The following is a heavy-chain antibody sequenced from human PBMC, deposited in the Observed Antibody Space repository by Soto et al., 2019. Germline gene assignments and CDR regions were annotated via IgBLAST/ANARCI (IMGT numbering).Heavy chain of an antibody. V-gene: IGHV1-3*01. J-gene: IGHJ5*02. CDR2: INAGNGNT. D-gene: IGHD6-6*01. CDR1: GYTFTSYA. CDR3: ARGAARPAGWFDP. Sequence: QVQLVQSGAEVKKPGASVKVSCKASGYTFTSYAMHWVRQAPGQRLEWMGWINAGNGNTKYSQKFQGRVTITRDTSASTAYLELSSLRSEDTAVYYCARGAARPAGWFDPWGHGTLVTVSS.